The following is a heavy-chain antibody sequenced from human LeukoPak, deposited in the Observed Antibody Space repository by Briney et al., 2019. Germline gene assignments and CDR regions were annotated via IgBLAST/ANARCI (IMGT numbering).Heavy chain of an antibody. J-gene: IGHJ4*02. CDR2: IYYSGST. CDR3: ARYGSGSPFDY. CDR1: GGSISSGDYY. Sequence: SETLSLTCTVSGGSISSGDYYWSWIRQPPGKGLEWIGYIYYSGSTYYNPSLKSRVTISVDTSKNQFSLKLSSVTAADTAVYYCARYGSGSPFDYWGQGTLVTVPS. V-gene: IGHV4-30-4*08. D-gene: IGHD3-10*01.